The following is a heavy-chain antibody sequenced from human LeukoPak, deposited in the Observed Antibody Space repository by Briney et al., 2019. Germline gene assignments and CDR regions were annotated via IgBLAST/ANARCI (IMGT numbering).Heavy chain of an antibody. Sequence: GRCLRLSCAASGFPFSSYCMHCVRQASGKGLVWVSRINSEESSTSYADSVKGRFTISRDHAKNTLYLQVNSLRTEDTAVYYCATAHQLPVGDDYWGQGTLVTVSS. D-gene: IGHD2-15*01. V-gene: IGHV3-74*01. J-gene: IGHJ4*02. CDR3: ATAHQLPVGDDY. CDR1: GFPFSSYC. CDR2: INSEESST.